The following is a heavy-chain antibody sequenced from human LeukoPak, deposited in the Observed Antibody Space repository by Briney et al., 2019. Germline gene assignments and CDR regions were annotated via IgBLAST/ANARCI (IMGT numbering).Heavy chain of an antibody. Sequence: PGGSLRLSCAASGFTFDDYTMHWVRHAPGKGLEWVSLISWDGGSTYYADSVKGRFTISRDNSKNSLYLQMNSLRTEDTAVYYCARSGLDLQGDQDYWGQGTLVTVSS. CDR3: ARSGLDLQGDQDY. D-gene: IGHD2-21*02. CDR1: GFTFDDYT. J-gene: IGHJ4*02. CDR2: ISWDGGST. V-gene: IGHV3-43*01.